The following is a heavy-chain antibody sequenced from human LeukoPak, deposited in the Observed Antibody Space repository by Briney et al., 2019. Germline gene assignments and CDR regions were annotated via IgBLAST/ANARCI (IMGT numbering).Heavy chain of an antibody. J-gene: IGHJ3*01. V-gene: IGHV5-51*01. CDR1: GYSFTNYW. D-gene: IGHD5-24*01. CDR2: IYPGDSDT. Sequence: RESLKISCKGSGYSFTNYWIGWVRQMPGKGPEWMGIIYPGDSDTRYSPSFEGQVTISADKSISTAYLQWSSLKTSDTAMYYCALRVGRNGYKGWGQGTMVTVSS. CDR3: ALRVGRNGYKG.